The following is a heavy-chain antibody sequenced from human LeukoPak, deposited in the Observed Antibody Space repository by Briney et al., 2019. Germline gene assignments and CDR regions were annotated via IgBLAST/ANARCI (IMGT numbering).Heavy chain of an antibody. CDR2: ISSSSSYI. CDR3: ARDSPHRDTVGGNLDLDY. J-gene: IGHJ4*02. D-gene: IGHD4-23*01. V-gene: IGHV3-21*01. CDR1: GFTFSSYS. Sequence: GGSLRLSCAASGFTFSSYSMNWVRQAPGKGLEWVSSISSSSSYIYYADSVKGRFTISRDNAKNSLYLQMNSLRAEDTAVYYCARDSPHRDTVGGNLDLDYWGQGTLVTVSS.